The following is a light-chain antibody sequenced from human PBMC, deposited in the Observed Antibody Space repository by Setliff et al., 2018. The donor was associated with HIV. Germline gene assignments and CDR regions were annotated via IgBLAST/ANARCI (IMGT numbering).Light chain of an antibody. CDR1: SGNLGSYDL. Sequence: QSVLAQPASVSGSPGQSLTISCTGTSGNLGSYDLVSWYQQHPVKAPRLIIYDVIKRPSGVPDRFSGSKSANTASLTISGLQADDEADYYCSSYTTSATYVFGTGTKVTVL. CDR2: DVI. V-gene: IGLV2-14*02. J-gene: IGLJ1*01. CDR3: SSYTTSATYV.